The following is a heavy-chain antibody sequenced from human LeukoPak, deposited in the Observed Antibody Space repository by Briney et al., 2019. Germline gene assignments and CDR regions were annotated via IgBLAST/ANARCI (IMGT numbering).Heavy chain of an antibody. V-gene: IGHV3-7*01. J-gene: IGHJ6*02. Sequence: SGGSLRLSCAASGFTFSSYWMSWVRQAPGKGLEWVANIKQDGSEKYYVDSVKGRFTISRDNAKNSLYLQMNSLRAEDTAVYYCARDCNSGWFRYYYYGMDVWGQGTTVTVSS. CDR2: IKQDGSEK. D-gene: IGHD6-19*01. CDR3: ARDCNSGWFRYYYYGMDV. CDR1: GFTFSSYW.